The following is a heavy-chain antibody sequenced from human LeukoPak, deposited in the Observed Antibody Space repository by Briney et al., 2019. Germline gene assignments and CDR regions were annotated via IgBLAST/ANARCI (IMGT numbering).Heavy chain of an antibody. J-gene: IGHJ4*02. CDR2: IYYSGST. D-gene: IGHD3-22*01. CDR1: GGSLSSSSYY. CDR3: ARLYYDSSGYYQTCYFDY. Sequence: SETLSLTCTVSGGSLSSSSYYWGWVRQPPGRGLEWIGSIYYSGSTYYNPSLKSRVTISVDTSKNQFSPNLSSVTAADTAVYYCARLYYDSSGYYQTCYFDYWGQGTLVTVSS. V-gene: IGHV4-39*01.